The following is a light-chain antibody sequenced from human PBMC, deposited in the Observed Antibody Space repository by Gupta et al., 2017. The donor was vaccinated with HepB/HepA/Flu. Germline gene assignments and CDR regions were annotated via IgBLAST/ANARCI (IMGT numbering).Light chain of an antibody. J-gene: IGKJ2*02. CDR3: MQALQTPCT. V-gene: IGKV2-28*01. CDR1: QSLLHSNGYNY. CDR2: LGS. Sequence: DIVITQSALSLPVTPGQPASISCRSSQSLLHSNGYNYLDWYLQKPGQSPQLLIYLGSNRASGVPDRFSGSGSGTDFTLKISRAEAEDVGVYYCMQALQTPCTFGQGTKLEIK.